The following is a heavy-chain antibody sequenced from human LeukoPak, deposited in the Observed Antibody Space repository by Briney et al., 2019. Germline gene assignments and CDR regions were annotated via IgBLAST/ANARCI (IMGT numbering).Heavy chain of an antibody. CDR3: ARTYFDY. CDR2: INHSGST. J-gene: IGHJ4*02. CDR1: GGSFSGYY. Sequence: SETLSLTCAVYGGSFSGYYWSWIRQPPGKGLEWIGEINHSGSTNYNPSLKSRVTISVDTSKNQFSLKLSSVTAADTAVYYCARTYFDYWGQGTLVTVSS. V-gene: IGHV4-34*01.